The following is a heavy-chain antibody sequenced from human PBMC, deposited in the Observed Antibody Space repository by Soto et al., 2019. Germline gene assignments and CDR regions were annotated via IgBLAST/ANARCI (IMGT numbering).Heavy chain of an antibody. J-gene: IGHJ6*03. Sequence: GASVKVSCKASGYTFTSYYMHWVRQAPGQGLEWMGIINPSGGSTSYAQKFQGRVTMTRDTSTSTVYMELSSLRSEDTAVYYCARDLRAHGSPAPLYYYYMDVWGKGTTVTVSS. V-gene: IGHV1-46*03. D-gene: IGHD2-2*01. CDR2: INPSGGST. CDR3: ARDLRAHGSPAPLYYYYMDV. CDR1: GYTFTSYY.